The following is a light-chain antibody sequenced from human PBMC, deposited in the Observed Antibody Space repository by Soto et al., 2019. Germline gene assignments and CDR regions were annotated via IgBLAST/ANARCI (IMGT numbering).Light chain of an antibody. J-gene: IGKJ4*01. CDR2: AAS. Sequence: DTQMTQSPSSLSASVGDRVTITCRASQSISSYLNWYQQKPGKAPKLLIYAASSLQSGVPSRFSGSGSGTDFTLTISSLQPEDFAIYYCQQSYSILLTFGGGTKVEIK. CDR1: QSISSY. CDR3: QQSYSILLT. V-gene: IGKV1-39*01.